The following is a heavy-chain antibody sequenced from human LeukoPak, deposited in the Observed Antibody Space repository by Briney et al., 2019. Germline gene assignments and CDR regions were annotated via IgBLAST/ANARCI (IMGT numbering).Heavy chain of an antibody. CDR1: GYTLTELS. V-gene: IGHV1-24*01. J-gene: IGHJ3*02. Sequence: ASVKVSCKVSGYTLTELSTHWVRQAPGKGLEWMGGFDPEDGETIYAQKFQGRVTMTEDTSTDTAYMELSSLRSEDTAVYYCATPPQSGGDAFDIWGQGTMVTVSS. CDR3: ATPPQSGGDAFDI. CDR2: FDPEDGET.